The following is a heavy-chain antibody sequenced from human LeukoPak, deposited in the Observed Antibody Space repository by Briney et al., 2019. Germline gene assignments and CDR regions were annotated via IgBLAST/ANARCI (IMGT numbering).Heavy chain of an antibody. CDR1: GFTFSSYG. D-gene: IGHD1-14*01. V-gene: IGHV3-30*18. CDR2: ISYDGSNK. CDR3: AKDAVAASGTYDY. Sequence: GGSLRLSCAASGFTFSSYGMHWVRQAPGKGLEWVAVISYDGSNKYYADSVKGRFTISRDNSKNTLYLQMNSLRAEDTAVYYCAKDAVAASGTYDYWGQGTLVTVPS. J-gene: IGHJ4*02.